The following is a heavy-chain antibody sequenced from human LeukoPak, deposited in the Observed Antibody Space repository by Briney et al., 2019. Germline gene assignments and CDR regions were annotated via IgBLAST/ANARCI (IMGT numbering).Heavy chain of an antibody. J-gene: IGHJ4*02. CDR3: ASHICCGGDCYPLFDY. Sequence: GASVKVSCKASGGTFSSYAISWVRQAPGQGLEWMGGIIPIFGTANYAQKFQGRVTITTDESTSTAYMELSSLRSEDTAVYYCASHICCGGDCYPLFDYWGQGTLVTVSS. D-gene: IGHD2-21*02. V-gene: IGHV1-69*05. CDR1: GGTFSSYA. CDR2: IIPIFGTA.